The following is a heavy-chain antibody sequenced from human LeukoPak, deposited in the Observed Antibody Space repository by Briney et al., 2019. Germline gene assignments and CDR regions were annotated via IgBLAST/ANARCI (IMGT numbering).Heavy chain of an antibody. CDR1: GYTFINYF. Sequence: ASVKVSCKASGYTFINYFMHWVRQAPGQGLEWMGIINPNGGSTSCAQKFQGRVTMTRDTSTSTVYMELSSLRSEDTAVYYCARGYNWNYGRRFDPWGQGTLVTVSS. V-gene: IGHV1-46*01. J-gene: IGHJ5*02. CDR2: INPNGGST. D-gene: IGHD1-7*01. CDR3: ARGYNWNYGRRFDP.